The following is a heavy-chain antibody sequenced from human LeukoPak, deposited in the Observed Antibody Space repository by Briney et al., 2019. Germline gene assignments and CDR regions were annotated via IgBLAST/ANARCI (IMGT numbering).Heavy chain of an antibody. CDR3: ARHADRDREYFQH. CDR2: IYYSGST. D-gene: IGHD2-21*02. Sequence: SETLSLTCTVSGGSISSSSYYWGWIRQPPGKGLEWIGSIYYSGSTYYNPSLKSRLTISVDTSKNQFSLKLSSVTAADTAVYYCARHADRDREYFQHWGQGTLVTVSS. CDR1: GGSISSSSYY. J-gene: IGHJ1*01. V-gene: IGHV4-39*01.